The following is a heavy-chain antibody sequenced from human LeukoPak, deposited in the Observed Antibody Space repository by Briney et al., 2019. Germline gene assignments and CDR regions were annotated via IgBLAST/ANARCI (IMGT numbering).Heavy chain of an antibody. D-gene: IGHD6-13*01. V-gene: IGHV1-2*02. CDR3: ARDRYSSSWYRSGHYYYYMDV. CDR1: GYTFTGYY. J-gene: IGHJ6*03. CDR2: INPNSGGT. Sequence: ASVKVSCKASGYTFTGYYMHWVRQAPGQGLEWMGWINPNSGGTNYAQKFQGRVTMTRDTSISTAYMELSRLRSDDTAVYYCARDRYSSSWYRSGHYYYYMDVWGKGTTVTVSS.